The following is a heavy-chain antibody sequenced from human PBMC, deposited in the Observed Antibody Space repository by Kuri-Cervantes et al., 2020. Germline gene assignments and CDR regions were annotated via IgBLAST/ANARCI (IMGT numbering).Heavy chain of an antibody. D-gene: IGHD6-13*01. Sequence: ASVKVSCKASGYTFTSYDINWVRQATGQGLEWMGGFDPEQGETIYAQQFQGRVTMTEDTSTDTAYMELTSLRSDDTAVYYCATLRAQDGSSFDYWGQGTLVTVSS. V-gene: IGHV1-24*01. CDR2: FDPEQGET. CDR1: GYTFTSYD. CDR3: ATLRAQDGSSFDY. J-gene: IGHJ4*02.